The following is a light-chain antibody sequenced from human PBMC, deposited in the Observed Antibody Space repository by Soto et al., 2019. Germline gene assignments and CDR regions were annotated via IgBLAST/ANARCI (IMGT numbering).Light chain of an antibody. J-gene: IGLJ3*02. CDR1: TSNIGAGYD. CDR3: QSYDFGLRGPV. Sequence: QAVVTQPPSVSGAPGQRVTIFCTGSTSNIGAGYDVNWYQHLPGKAPKLLIFGNSDRPSGVPDRFSGSRSGTSASLAITGLQAEDEADFYCQSYDFGLRGPVFGGGTKVTVL. CDR2: GNS. V-gene: IGLV1-40*01.